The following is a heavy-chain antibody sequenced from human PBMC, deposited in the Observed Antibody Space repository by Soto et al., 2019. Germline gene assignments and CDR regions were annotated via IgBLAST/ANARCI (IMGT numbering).Heavy chain of an antibody. CDR1: GYPFTSNR. CDR3: ARDRSGWYDF. Sequence: QVHLVQSGPEVKKTGASVKVSCTTSGYPFTSNRLSWVRRAPGQGLEWMGWISPHNGNAKYAQQFQDRVTMTADTAASTVYMELRSLRSDDSAVFYCARDRSGWYDFWGQGTLVTVSA. J-gene: IGHJ4*02. CDR2: ISPHNGNA. D-gene: IGHD6-19*01. V-gene: IGHV1-18*01.